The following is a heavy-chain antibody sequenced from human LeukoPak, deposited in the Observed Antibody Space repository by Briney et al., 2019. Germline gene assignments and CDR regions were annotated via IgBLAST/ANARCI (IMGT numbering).Heavy chain of an antibody. J-gene: IGHJ4*02. D-gene: IGHD3-10*01. CDR3: GRQGYTASYYFVGY. CDR2: INHSGST. CDR1: GGSFSGYY. V-gene: IGHV4-34*01. Sequence: SETLSLTCAVYGGSFSGYYWSWIRQPPGKGLEWIGEINHSGSTNYNPSLKSRVTISVDTSKNQFSLKLSSVTAADTAVYYCGRQGYTASYYFVGYWSQGTLVTVSS.